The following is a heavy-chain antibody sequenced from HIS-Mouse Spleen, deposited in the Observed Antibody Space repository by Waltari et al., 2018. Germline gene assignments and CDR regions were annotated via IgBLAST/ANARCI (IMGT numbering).Heavy chain of an antibody. V-gene: IGHV1-18*01. CDR2: ISAYNGNT. CDR3: ARVSGRYSGYDYWFDP. J-gene: IGHJ5*02. CDR1: GYTFTSYG. Sequence: QVQLVQSGAEVKKPGASVKVSCKAAGYTFTSYGIRWVRKAPGQGLEWMGWISAYNGNTNYAQKLQGRVTMTTDTSTSTAYMELRSLRSDDTAVYYCARVSGRYSGYDYWFDPWGQGTLVTVSS. D-gene: IGHD5-12*01.